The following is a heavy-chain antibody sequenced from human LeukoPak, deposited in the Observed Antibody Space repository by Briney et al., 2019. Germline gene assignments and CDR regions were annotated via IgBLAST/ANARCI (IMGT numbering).Heavy chain of an antibody. CDR1: GYTFTSYG. V-gene: IGHV1-8*02. CDR3: ARRGAGTHFDY. D-gene: IGHD6-19*01. J-gene: IGHJ4*02. Sequence: VASVKVSCKASGYTFTSYGISWVRQAPGQGLQWMGWMNPNSDNTAYAQKFQGRVSMTWNTSISTAYMELSSLRSEDTAVYYCARRGAGTHFDYWGQGTLVTVSS. CDR2: MNPNSDNT.